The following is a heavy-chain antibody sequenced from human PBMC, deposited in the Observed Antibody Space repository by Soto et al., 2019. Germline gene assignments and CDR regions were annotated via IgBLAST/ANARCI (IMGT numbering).Heavy chain of an antibody. D-gene: IGHD3-22*01. Sequence: QVNLVQSGAEVRKPGASVKVSCKASGYSFTNYPIAWVRRAPGQGLEWMGWISAYSGDTNYAQKFQGRVTMTRDTSTPTAYLELRSLRSADTAVYYCARAITMMFLAPAYWGQGTLVTVSS. V-gene: IGHV1-18*01. J-gene: IGHJ4*02. CDR2: ISAYSGDT. CDR3: ARAITMMFLAPAY. CDR1: GYSFTNYP.